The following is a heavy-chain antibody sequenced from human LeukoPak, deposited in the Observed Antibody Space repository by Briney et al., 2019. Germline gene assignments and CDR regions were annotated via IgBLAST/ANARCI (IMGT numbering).Heavy chain of an antibody. CDR3: ARDLYSSSWYGVVYYYYGMDV. CDR1: GFTFSDYY. CDR2: ISSSGSTI. V-gene: IGHV3-11*01. Sequence: PGGSLRLSCAASGFTFSDYYMSWIRQAPGKGLEWVSYISSSGSTIYYVDSVKGRFTISRDNAKNSLYLQMNSLRAEDTAVYYCARDLYSSSWYGVVYYYYGMDVWGQGTTVTVSS. J-gene: IGHJ6*02. D-gene: IGHD6-13*01.